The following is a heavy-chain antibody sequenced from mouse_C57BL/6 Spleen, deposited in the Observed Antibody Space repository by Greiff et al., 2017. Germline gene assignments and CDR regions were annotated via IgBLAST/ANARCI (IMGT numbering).Heavy chain of an antibody. CDR2: IYPGSGST. CDR3: ARRDYYGPSFAY. CDR1: GYTFTSYW. V-gene: IGHV1-55*01. D-gene: IGHD1-1*01. J-gene: IGHJ3*01. Sequence: QVQLQQPGAELVKPGASVKMSCKASGYTFTSYWITWVKQRPGQGLEWIGDIYPGSGSTNYNEKFKSKATLTVDTSSSTAYMQLSSLTSEDSAVYYCARRDYYGPSFAYWGQGTLVTVSA.